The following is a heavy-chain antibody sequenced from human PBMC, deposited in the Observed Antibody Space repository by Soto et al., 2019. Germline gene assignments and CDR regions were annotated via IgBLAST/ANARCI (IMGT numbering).Heavy chain of an antibody. J-gene: IGHJ6*02. D-gene: IGHD3-16*02. CDR1: GYIFVNYG. Sequence: QVQLVQSGDEVKKPGASVKVSCKASGYIFVNYGIAWVRQAPGQGLEWMGWISPYTGNTHSATKVQGRLTMTTDTSSKTAYMDLGSLTSDDTAVYYCVIVDYFVTPTPQDVWGQGTTVTVSS. CDR2: ISPYTGNT. V-gene: IGHV1-18*01. CDR3: VIVDYFVTPTPQDV.